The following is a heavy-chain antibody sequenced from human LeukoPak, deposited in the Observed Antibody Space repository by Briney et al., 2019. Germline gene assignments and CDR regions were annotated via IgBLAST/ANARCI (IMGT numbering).Heavy chain of an antibody. Sequence: SETLSLTCTDSGGSISSDYWSWIRQPPGKGLEWIGYISYSGSTNYNPSLKSRVTISVDTSKNQFSLKLTSVTAADTAVYYCAREAVSGWYDYFDYWGQGTLVTVSS. V-gene: IGHV4-59*01. J-gene: IGHJ4*02. CDR3: AREAVSGWYDYFDY. CDR1: GGSISSDY. CDR2: ISYSGST. D-gene: IGHD6-19*01.